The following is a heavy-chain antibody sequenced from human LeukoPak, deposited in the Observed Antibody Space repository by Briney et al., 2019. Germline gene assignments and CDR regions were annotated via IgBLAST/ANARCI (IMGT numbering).Heavy chain of an antibody. Sequence: GGSLRLSCAASGFSFDDYAMHWVRQAPRTGLGWVSGICWNSGSISYADSVKSRFTISRDNAKNSLYLQMNSLRAEDTALYYCAKAYQLLSPPDYWGQGTLVTVSS. CDR3: AKAYQLLSPPDY. V-gene: IGHV3-9*01. D-gene: IGHD2-2*01. J-gene: IGHJ4*02. CDR1: GFSFDDYA. CDR2: ICWNSGSI.